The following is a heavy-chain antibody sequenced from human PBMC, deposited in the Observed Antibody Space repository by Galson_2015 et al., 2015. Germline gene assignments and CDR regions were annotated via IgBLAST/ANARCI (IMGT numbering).Heavy chain of an antibody. V-gene: IGHV3-7*01. J-gene: IGHJ4*02. D-gene: IGHD5-24*01. CDR3: VRGAGWLLDS. Sequence: SLRLSCAASGFTFSSHWMNWVRQAPGKGLEWVAPIRGDGTEKHYVDSVKGRFTTSRDNAKNSLYLQMKSLRAEDTAVYYCVRGAGWLLDSWGQGTLVTVSS. CDR1: GFTFSSHW. CDR2: IRGDGTEK.